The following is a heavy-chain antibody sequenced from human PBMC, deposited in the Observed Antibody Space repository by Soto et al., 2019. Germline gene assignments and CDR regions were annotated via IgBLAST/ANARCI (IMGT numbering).Heavy chain of an antibody. CDR3: ARDKITGLFDY. V-gene: IGHV4-30-4*01. CDR1: GGSISSSDYY. Sequence: SETLSLTCAVSGGSISSSDYYWSWIRQPPGKGLEWIGYINYSGRTYYNPSLKSRLTMSLDTSKNQFSLKLTSVTAADTAVYYCARDKITGLFDYWGQGTLVTVSS. D-gene: IGHD2-8*02. J-gene: IGHJ4*02. CDR2: INYSGRT.